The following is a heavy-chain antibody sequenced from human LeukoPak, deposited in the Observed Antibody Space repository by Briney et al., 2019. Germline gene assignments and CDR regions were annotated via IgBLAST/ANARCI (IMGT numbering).Heavy chain of an antibody. CDR3: ARVRAIGGSSGYYHFDY. CDR1: GYTFTGYY. Sequence: ASVKVSCKASGYTFTGYYIHWVRQAPGQGLEWMGWINPNSGGTDYAQKFQGRVTMTRNTSISTAYMELSSLRSEDTAVYYCARVRAIGGSSGYYHFDYWGQGTLVTVSS. CDR2: INPNSGGT. J-gene: IGHJ4*02. D-gene: IGHD3-22*01. V-gene: IGHV1-2*02.